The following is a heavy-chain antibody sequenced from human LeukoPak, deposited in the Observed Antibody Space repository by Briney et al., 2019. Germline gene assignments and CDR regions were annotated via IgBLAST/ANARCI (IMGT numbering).Heavy chain of an antibody. CDR2: ISSSGSTI. CDR1: GFTFSSYE. CDR3: ARDVGQQLGPVFDY. V-gene: IGHV3-48*03. J-gene: IGHJ4*02. D-gene: IGHD6-13*01. Sequence: GGSLRLSCAASGFTFSSYEMNWVRQAPGKGLEWVSYISSSGSTIYYADFVKGRFTISRDNAKNSLYLQMNSLRAEDTAVYYCARDVGQQLGPVFDYWGQGTLVTVSS.